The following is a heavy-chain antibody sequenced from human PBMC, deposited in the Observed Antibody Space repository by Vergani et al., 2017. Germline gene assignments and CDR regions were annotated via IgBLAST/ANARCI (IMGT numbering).Heavy chain of an antibody. Sequence: QVQLVQSGAEVKMPGASVKVPCKSSTYTFTRYYMHWVRQAPGQGLEWMGIINPRDGVTSYAQKFQGRLTMTRDTSTSTVYMELSSLRSEDTALYYCAKEASRGYSYGVLGYWGQGTLVTVSS. D-gene: IGHD5-18*01. CDR3: AKEASRGYSYGVLGY. CDR1: TYTFTRYY. CDR2: INPRDGVT. J-gene: IGHJ4*02. V-gene: IGHV1-46*01.